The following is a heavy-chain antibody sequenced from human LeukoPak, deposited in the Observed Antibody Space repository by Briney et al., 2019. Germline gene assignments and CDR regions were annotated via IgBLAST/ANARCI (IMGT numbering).Heavy chain of an antibody. Sequence: GGSLRLSCAASGFTFRNYAMAWVRQAPGKGLEWVSAISGNGGRTYSADSVQGRFTISRDNSKNTVYLQMDNLRAEDSAMYYCAKAHSISWPYAFDSWGQGTLVTVSS. J-gene: IGHJ4*02. D-gene: IGHD6-13*01. CDR2: ISGNGGRT. V-gene: IGHV3-23*01. CDR3: AKAHSISWPYAFDS. CDR1: GFTFRNYA.